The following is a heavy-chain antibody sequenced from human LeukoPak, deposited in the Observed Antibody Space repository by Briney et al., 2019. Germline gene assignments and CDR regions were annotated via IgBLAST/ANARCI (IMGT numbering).Heavy chain of an antibody. D-gene: IGHD6-13*01. J-gene: IGHJ4*02. CDR2: ISYDGSNK. CDR3: AKSSVLKVAAAGDY. CDR1: GFTFSSYG. V-gene: IGHV3-30*18. Sequence: GRSLRLSCAASGFTFSSYGMHWVRQAPGKGLEWVAVISYDGSNKYYADSVKGRFTISRDNSKNTLYLQMNSLRAEDTAVYYCAKSSVLKVAAAGDYWGQGTLVTVSS.